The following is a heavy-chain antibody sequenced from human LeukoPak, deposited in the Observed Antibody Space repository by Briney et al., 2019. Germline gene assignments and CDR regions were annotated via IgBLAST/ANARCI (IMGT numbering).Heavy chain of an antibody. Sequence: ASVKVSCKAPGGTFSSYAISWVRQAPGQGLEWMGGIIPIFGTANYAQKFQGRVTITTDESTSTAYMELSSLRSEDTAVYYCASPTDYYGSGSYTYWGQGTLVTVSS. CDR1: GGTFSSYA. CDR2: IIPIFGTA. V-gene: IGHV1-69*05. J-gene: IGHJ4*02. CDR3: ASPTDYYGSGSYTY. D-gene: IGHD3-10*01.